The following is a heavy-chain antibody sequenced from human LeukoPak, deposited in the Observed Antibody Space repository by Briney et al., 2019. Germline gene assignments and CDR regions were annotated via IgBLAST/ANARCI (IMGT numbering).Heavy chain of an antibody. D-gene: IGHD3-10*01. J-gene: IGHJ4*02. Sequence: GRSLRLSCAASGFTFSSYGMHWVRQAPGKGLEWVAVIWYDGSNKYYADSVKGRFTISRDNSKNTLYLQMNSLRAEDTAVYCCARGVTMVRGRGYYFDYWGQGTLVTVSS. CDR1: GFTFSSYG. V-gene: IGHV3-33*01. CDR2: IWYDGSNK. CDR3: ARGVTMVRGRGYYFDY.